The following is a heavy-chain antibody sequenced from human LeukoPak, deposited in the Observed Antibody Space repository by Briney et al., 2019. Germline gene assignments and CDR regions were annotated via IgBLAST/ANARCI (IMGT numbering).Heavy chain of an antibody. CDR1: GGSISHYY. J-gene: IGHJ6*03. CDR3: SRGAPSRVAATSYYYYMDV. D-gene: IGHD2-15*01. Sequence: PSETLSLTCTVSGGSISHYYWSWIRQSPGKGLEWIGYIYYSGTTHYNPSLKSRVTISVDTFRNQFSLQLRSVTAADTAVYYCSRGAPSRVAATSYYYYMDVWGKGTTVTVSS. V-gene: IGHV4-59*01. CDR2: IYYSGTT.